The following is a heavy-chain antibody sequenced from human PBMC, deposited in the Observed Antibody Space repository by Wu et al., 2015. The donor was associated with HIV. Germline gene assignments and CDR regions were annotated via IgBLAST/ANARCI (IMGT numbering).Heavy chain of an antibody. V-gene: IGHV4-34*01. D-gene: IGHD2-2*01. CDR2: INHSGST. J-gene: IGHJ4*02. Sequence: QVQLQQWGAGLLKPSETLSLTCAVYGGSFSGYYWSWIRQPPGKGLEWIGEINHSGSTSYNPSLKSRVTISINTSKNQFSLKLSSVTAADTAVYYCARGSDCSSTSCFFDYWGQGTLVTVSS. CDR3: ARGSDCSSTSCFFDY. CDR1: GGSFSGYY.